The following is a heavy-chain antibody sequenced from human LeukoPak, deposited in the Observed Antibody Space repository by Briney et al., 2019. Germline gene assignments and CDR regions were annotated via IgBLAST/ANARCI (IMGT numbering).Heavy chain of an antibody. Sequence: KSSETLSLTCTVSGVSIGSYYWSWIRQPPGKGLEWIGYIYYSGSTNYNPSLKSRVTISVDTSKNQFSLKLSSVTAADTAVYYCARDRSSITGFDPWGQGTLVTVSS. V-gene: IGHV4-59*01. CDR1: GVSIGSYY. D-gene: IGHD1-20*01. J-gene: IGHJ5*02. CDR3: ARDRSSITGFDP. CDR2: IYYSGST.